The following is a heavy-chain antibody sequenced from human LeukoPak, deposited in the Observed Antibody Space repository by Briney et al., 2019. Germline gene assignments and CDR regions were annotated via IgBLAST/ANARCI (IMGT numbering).Heavy chain of an antibody. Sequence: GGSLRLSCAASGFTFSSYGMHWVRQSPGRGLEWVSFTSFDGSNEFYADSLKGRFTISRDNSKDTLYLQMDSLRAEDTALYYCAREEHDYVWGSYRYYYYYGIDVWGQGTTVTVSS. CDR3: AREEHDYVWGSYRYYYYYGIDV. J-gene: IGHJ6*02. CDR1: GFTFSSYG. D-gene: IGHD3-16*01. V-gene: IGHV3-30*03. CDR2: TSFDGSNE.